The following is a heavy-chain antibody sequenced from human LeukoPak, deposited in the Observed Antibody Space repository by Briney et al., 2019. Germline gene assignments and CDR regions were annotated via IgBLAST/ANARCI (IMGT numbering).Heavy chain of an antibody. Sequence: GESLKISCKASGYSVTTYWIGWVRQMPGKGLEWMGIIDPSDSETRYTPSFQGQVTISVDTSLTTAYLQWNSLKASDTAMYYCARQTAMGRSGDYWGQGTLVTVSS. D-gene: IGHD5-18*01. CDR3: ARQTAMGRSGDY. J-gene: IGHJ4*02. CDR2: IDPSDSET. CDR1: GYSVTTYW. V-gene: IGHV5-51*01.